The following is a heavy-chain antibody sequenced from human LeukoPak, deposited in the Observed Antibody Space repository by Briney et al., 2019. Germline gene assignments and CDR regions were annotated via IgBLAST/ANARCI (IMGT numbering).Heavy chain of an antibody. CDR1: GFTFDDYA. CDR3: AKDRDAGYSSGWYVD. CDR2: ISWNSGSI. J-gene: IGHJ4*02. D-gene: IGHD6-19*01. Sequence: PGGSLRLSCAASGFTFDDYAMHWVRQAPGKGLEWVSGISWNSGSIGYADSVKGRFTISRDNAKNSLYLQMNSLRAEDTALYYCAKDRDAGYSSGWYVDWGQGTLVTVSS. V-gene: IGHV3-9*01.